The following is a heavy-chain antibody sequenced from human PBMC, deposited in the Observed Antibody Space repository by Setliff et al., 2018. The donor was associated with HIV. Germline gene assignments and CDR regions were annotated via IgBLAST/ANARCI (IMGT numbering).Heavy chain of an antibody. Sequence: ASVKVSCKASGGTFSSYAISWVRQAPGQGLEWMGGIIPIFGTANYAQKFQGRVTITADESTSTAHMELSSLRSEDTAVYYCARGLYSGSYWQDYWGQGTLVTVSS. CDR2: IIPIFGTA. V-gene: IGHV1-69*13. D-gene: IGHD1-26*01. CDR1: GGTFSSYA. J-gene: IGHJ4*02. CDR3: ARGLYSGSYWQDY.